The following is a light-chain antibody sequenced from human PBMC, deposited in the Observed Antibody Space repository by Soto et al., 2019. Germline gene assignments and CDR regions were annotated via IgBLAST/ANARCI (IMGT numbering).Light chain of an antibody. J-gene: IGLJ2*01. Sequence: QSALTQPASVSGSPGQSITISCTGTSSDVGGYNYVSWYQQHPGKVPKVMIYEVSTRPSGVSNRFSGSKSGNTASLTISGLQAEDEADYYCSSYTSSSTLVFGGGTKVTVL. CDR3: SSYTSSSTLV. CDR1: SSDVGGYNY. V-gene: IGLV2-14*01. CDR2: EVS.